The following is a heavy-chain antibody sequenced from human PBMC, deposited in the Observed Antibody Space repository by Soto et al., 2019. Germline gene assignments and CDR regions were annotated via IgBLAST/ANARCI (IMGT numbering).Heavy chain of an antibody. CDR2: IIPIFGTA. Sequence: SVKVSCKASGGTFSSYAISWVRQAPGQGLEWMGGIIPIFGTANYAQKFQGRVTITADESTSTAYMELSSLRSEDTAVYYYDSSGYYPENWFDPWGQGTQVTVSS. V-gene: IGHV1-69*13. D-gene: IGHD3-22*01. CDR3: DSSGYYPENWFDP. J-gene: IGHJ5*02. CDR1: GGTFSSYA.